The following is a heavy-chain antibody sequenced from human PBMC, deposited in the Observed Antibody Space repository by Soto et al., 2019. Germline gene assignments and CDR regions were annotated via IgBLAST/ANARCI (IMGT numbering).Heavy chain of an antibody. V-gene: IGHV4-39*01. CDR2: IYYSGST. Sequence: PSETLSLTCTVSGGSISSSSYYWGWIRQPPGKGLEWIGSIYYSGSTYYNPSLKSRVTISVDTSKNQFSLKLSSVTAADTAVYYCARRYRGIAAAGWFDPWGQGTLVTVSS. CDR1: GGSISSSSYY. D-gene: IGHD6-13*01. J-gene: IGHJ5*02. CDR3: ARRYRGIAAAGWFDP.